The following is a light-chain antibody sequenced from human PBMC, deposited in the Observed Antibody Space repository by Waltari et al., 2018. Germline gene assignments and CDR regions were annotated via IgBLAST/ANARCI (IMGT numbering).Light chain of an antibody. CDR1: SSDVGCYNY. CDR2: DVS. CDR3: SSYTSSSTLVV. V-gene: IGLV2-14*01. Sequence: QSALTQPASVSGSPGQSITISCTGTSSDVGCYNYVSWYQQHPGKAPKVMIYDVSNRTSGVSNRLSGYKSGNTASLTISGLQAEDEADYYCSSYTSSSTLVVFGGGTKLTVL. J-gene: IGLJ2*01.